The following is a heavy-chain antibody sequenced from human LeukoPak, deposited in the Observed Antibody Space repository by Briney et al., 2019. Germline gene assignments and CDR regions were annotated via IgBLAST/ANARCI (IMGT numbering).Heavy chain of an antibody. Sequence: SVKVSCKAFGGTFSSYAISWVRQAPGQGLEWMGRIIPIFGTANYAQKFQGRVTITTDESTSTAYMELSSLRSEDTAVYYCARAGNYHGSGSYRYWGQGTLVTVSS. CDR2: IIPIFGTA. V-gene: IGHV1-69*05. CDR1: GGTFSSYA. J-gene: IGHJ4*02. CDR3: ARAGNYHGSGSYRY. D-gene: IGHD3-10*01.